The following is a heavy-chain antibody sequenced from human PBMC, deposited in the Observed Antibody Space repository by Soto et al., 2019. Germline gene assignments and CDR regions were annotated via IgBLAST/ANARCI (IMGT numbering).Heavy chain of an antibody. CDR1: GGTFSSYT. V-gene: IGHV1-69*02. D-gene: IGHD3-3*01. CDR3: ASGIFGGVGADYGMDV. Sequence: GASVKVSCKASGGTFSSYTISWVRQAPGQRLEWMGRIIPIHGIANYAQKFQGRVTITTDTSTSTAYMELSSLRSEDTAVYYCASGIFGGVGADYGMDVWGQGTTVTVSS. CDR2: IIPIHGIA. J-gene: IGHJ6*02.